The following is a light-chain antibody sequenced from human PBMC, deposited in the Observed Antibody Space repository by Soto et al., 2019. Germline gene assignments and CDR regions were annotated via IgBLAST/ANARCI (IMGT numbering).Light chain of an antibody. CDR3: HQYGNSPRT. J-gene: IGKJ1*01. Sequence: ETVLTQSPGTLSLSPGERATLSCRASQSVTNNYLAWYQQKTGQTPRLLIYGSSSRATGIPDRFSGSGSGTDFTLTISSLEPEDFAVYYCHQYGNSPRTFGQGTKVDIK. V-gene: IGKV3-20*01. CDR2: GSS. CDR1: QSVTNNY.